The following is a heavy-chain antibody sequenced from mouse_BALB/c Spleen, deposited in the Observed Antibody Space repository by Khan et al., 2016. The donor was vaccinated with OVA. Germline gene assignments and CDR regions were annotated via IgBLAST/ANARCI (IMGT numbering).Heavy chain of an antibody. J-gene: IGHJ4*01. CDR3: ARDDGNYVDVMDY. D-gene: IGHD2-1*01. Sequence: QVQLKESGPGLVAPSQSLSINCTVSGFTLISYGVHWVRQSPGKGLEWLRIIWAGGSTNYNSALMARLSISKDNSKSQVFLKMNSVQTDDTAMYYGARDDGNYVDVMDYWGQGTSVTVSS. V-gene: IGHV2-9*02. CDR1: GFTLISYG. CDR2: IWAGGST.